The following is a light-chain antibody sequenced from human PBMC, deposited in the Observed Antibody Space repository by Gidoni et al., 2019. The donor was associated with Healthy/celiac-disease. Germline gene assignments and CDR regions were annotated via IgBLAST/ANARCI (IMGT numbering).Light chain of an antibody. J-gene: IGKJ3*01. Sequence: DIQMTPSPSSLSASVGDRVTITGRASQSISSYLNWYQQKPGKAPKLRIYADSSLQSGVPSRFSGSGSGTDFTLTISSLQPEDFATYYCQQSYITPTFGPGTKVDIK. CDR1: QSISSY. CDR2: ADS. V-gene: IGKV1-39*01. CDR3: QQSYITPT.